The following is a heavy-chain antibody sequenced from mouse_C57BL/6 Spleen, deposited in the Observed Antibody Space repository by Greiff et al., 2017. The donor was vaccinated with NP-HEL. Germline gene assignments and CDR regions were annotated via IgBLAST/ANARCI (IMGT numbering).Heavy chain of an antibody. J-gene: IGHJ3*01. CDR2: ISSGGSYT. Sequence: EVKLVESGGDLVKPGGSLKLSCAASGFTFSSYGMSWVRQTPDKRLEWVATISSGGSYTYYPDSVKGRFTISRDNAKNTLYLQMSSLKSEDTAMYYCARLGITTVVEGAWFAYWGQGTLVTVSA. V-gene: IGHV5-6*01. CDR3: ARLGITTVVEGAWFAY. CDR1: GFTFSSYG. D-gene: IGHD1-1*01.